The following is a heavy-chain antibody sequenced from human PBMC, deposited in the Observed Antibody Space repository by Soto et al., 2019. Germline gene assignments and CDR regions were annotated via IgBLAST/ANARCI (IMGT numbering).Heavy chain of an antibody. CDR2: IYYSGST. J-gene: IGHJ5*02. CDR3: ARDSPHRYMMEIEIGFDP. V-gene: IGHV4-59*01. Sequence: SETLSLTCTVSGGSISSYYWSWIRQPPGKGLEWNGYIYYSGSTNYNPSLKSRVTISVDTSKNQFSLKLSSVTAADTAVYYCARDSPHRYMMEIEIGFDPWGQGTLVTVSS. D-gene: IGHD3-16*01. CDR1: GGSISSYY.